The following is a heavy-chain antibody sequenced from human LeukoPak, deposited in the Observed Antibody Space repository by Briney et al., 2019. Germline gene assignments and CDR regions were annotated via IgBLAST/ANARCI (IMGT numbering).Heavy chain of an antibody. V-gene: IGHV3-74*01. CDR3: ARVAVVPAAYFDY. J-gene: IGHJ4*02. D-gene: IGHD2-2*01. CDR1: GFTFSSYW. Sequence: GGSLRLSCAASGFTFSSYWMHWVRQAPGKGLVWVSRINSDGSSTIYADSVKGRFTISRDNAKNTLYLQMNSLRAEDTAVYYCARVAVVPAAYFDYWGQGTLVTVSP. CDR2: INSDGSST.